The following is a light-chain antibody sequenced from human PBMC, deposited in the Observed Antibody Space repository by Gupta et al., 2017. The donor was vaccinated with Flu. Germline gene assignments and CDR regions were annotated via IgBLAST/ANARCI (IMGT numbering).Light chain of an antibody. J-gene: IGLJ1*01. CDR3: SSYTSSSFYV. Sequence: QSALTQPASVSGSPGQSITISCTGPSSDVGGYNYVSWYQQHPGKAPKLMIYEVSNRPSGVSNRFSGSKSGNTASLTISGLQAEDEADYYCSSYTSSSFYVFGTGTKVTVL. V-gene: IGLV2-14*01. CDR1: SSDVGGYNY. CDR2: EVS.